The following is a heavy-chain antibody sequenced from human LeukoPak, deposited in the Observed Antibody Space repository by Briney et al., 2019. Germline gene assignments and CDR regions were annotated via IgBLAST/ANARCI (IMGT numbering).Heavy chain of an antibody. D-gene: IGHD3-16*01. Sequence: GGSLRLSCAVSGLSIRGYWMTWVRQAPGKGLEWVANIKQDGSEKCYVDSVKGRFTISRDNAKNSLYLQMNSLRAEDTAVYYCARDLSGGLDGMDVWGQGTTVTVSS. J-gene: IGHJ6*02. CDR2: IKQDGSEK. CDR1: GLSIRGYW. CDR3: ARDLSGGLDGMDV. V-gene: IGHV3-7*04.